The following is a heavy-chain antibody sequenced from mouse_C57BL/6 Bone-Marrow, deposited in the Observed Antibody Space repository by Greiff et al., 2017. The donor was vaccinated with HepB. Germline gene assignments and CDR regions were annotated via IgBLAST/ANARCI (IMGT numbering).Heavy chain of an antibody. CDR3: ARGGYSNWSY. J-gene: IGHJ3*01. D-gene: IGHD2-5*01. CDR1: GFTFSDYG. Sequence: EVNVVESGGGLVKPGGSLKLSCAASGFTFSDYGMHWVRQAPEKGLEWVAYISSGSSTIYYADTVKGRFTISRDNAKNTLFLQMTSLRSEDTAMYYCARGGYSNWSYWGQGTLVTVSA. V-gene: IGHV5-17*01. CDR2: ISSGSSTI.